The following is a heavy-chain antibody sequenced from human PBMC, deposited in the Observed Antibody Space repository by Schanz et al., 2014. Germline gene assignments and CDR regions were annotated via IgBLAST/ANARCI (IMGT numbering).Heavy chain of an antibody. CDR1: GFSFSDYY. Sequence: PGGSLRLSCAASGFSFSDYYMSWIRQAPGKGLKWISFINTGSNYINYADSVKGRFTISRDNTKNSLFLQLNSLRADDTAVYYCARNRGSGGQNWYFDLWGRGTLVTVSS. J-gene: IGHJ2*01. V-gene: IGHV3-11*03. CDR3: ARNRGSGGQNWYFDL. CDR2: INTGSNYI. D-gene: IGHD1-26*01.